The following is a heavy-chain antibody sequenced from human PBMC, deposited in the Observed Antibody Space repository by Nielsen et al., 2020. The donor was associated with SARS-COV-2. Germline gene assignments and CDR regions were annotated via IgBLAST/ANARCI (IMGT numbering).Heavy chain of an antibody. CDR3: AKPVKGTVIGVDAFDI. Sequence: SLTLSCATSGFTFSSYGMHWVRQAPGKGLEWVAVISHDGGNKYYADSVKGRFIISRDNSKNTLYLQMNSLRAEDTAVFYCAKPVKGTVIGVDAFDIWGQGTVVTVSS. D-gene: IGHD3-3*01. CDR2: ISHDGGNK. J-gene: IGHJ3*02. CDR1: GFTFSSYG. V-gene: IGHV3-30*18.